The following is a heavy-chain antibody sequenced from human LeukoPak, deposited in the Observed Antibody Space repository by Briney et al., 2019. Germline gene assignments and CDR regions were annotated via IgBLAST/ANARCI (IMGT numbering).Heavy chain of an antibody. CDR3: ARSYSSSWYHFDY. J-gene: IGHJ4*02. CDR1: GFTFSSYS. CDR2: ISSSSSTI. Sequence: PGGSLRLSCAASGFTFSSYSMNWVRQAPGKGLEWVSYISSSSSTIYYADSVKGRFTISRDNSKNTLYLQMNSLRAEDTALYYCARSYSSSWYHFDYWGQGTLVTVSS. D-gene: IGHD6-13*01. V-gene: IGHV3-48*01.